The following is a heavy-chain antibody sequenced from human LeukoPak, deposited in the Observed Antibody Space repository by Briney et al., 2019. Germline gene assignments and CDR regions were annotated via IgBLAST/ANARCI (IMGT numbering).Heavy chain of an antibody. J-gene: IGHJ4*02. V-gene: IGHV3-23*01. CDR1: GFTFSNYA. Sequence: PGESLRLSCAASGFTFSNYAMSWVRQAPGKGLEWVSAISGSGGSTYYADSVKGRFTISRDNSKNTLYLQMNSLRAEDTAVYYCAKDIVVIGITYFGYWGQGTLVTVSS. CDR3: AKDIVVIGITYFGY. D-gene: IGHD3-22*01. CDR2: ISGSGGST.